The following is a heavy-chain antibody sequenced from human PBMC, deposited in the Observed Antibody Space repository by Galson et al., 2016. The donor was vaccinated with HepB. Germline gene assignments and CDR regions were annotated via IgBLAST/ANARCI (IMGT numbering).Heavy chain of an antibody. CDR3: AKGIDSGWSDY. V-gene: IGHV3-9*02. CDR1: GFTSDGYA. CDR2: LTWNGGII. D-gene: IGHD6-19*01. Sequence: SGFTSDGYALHWVRQSPGKGLEWVSGLTWNGGIIGYADSVKGRFTISRDNARNFLFLQMNNLRSEDTALYYCAKGIDSGWSDYWGPGTLVSVSS. J-gene: IGHJ4*02.